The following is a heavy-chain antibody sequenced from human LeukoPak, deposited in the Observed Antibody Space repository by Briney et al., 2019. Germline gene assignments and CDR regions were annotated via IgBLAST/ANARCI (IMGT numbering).Heavy chain of an antibody. CDR1: GASISYYS. D-gene: IGHD1-26*01. V-gene: IGHV4-4*07. J-gene: IGHJ5*02. CDR2: IYTSGST. Sequence: RASETLSLTCTVSGASISYYSWSWIRQPAGKGLEWIGRIYTSGSTGYNPSLTSRVTMSIDTSKNQFSLKLTSVTAADTAVYYCARDRIVGATWFDPWGQGTLVTVSS. CDR3: ARDRIVGATWFDP.